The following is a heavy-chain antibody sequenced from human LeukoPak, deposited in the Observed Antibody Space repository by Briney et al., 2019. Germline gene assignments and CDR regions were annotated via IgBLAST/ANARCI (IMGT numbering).Heavy chain of an antibody. CDR2: IKEDGSEK. D-gene: IGHD3-16*01. CDR3: ARQGDDY. CDR1: GFTFSNYW. V-gene: IGHV3-7*01. J-gene: IGHJ4*01. Sequence: PRGSLRLSCVASGFTFSNYWMSWVRQAPGKGLECVANIKEDGSEKYYVDSVKGRFTISRDNAKNSLYLRMNSLRAEDTAVYYCARQGDDYWGHGTLVTVSS.